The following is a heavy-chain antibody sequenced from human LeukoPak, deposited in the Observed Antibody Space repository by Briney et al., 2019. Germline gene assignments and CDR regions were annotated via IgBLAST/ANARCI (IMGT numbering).Heavy chain of an antibody. CDR2: IYPADSDT. J-gene: IGHJ4*02. CDR1: GYRFTNYW. D-gene: IGHD6-6*01. V-gene: IGHV5-51*01. CDR3: ASQIYSCSSFDY. Sequence: GGSPKISRKGSGYRFTNYWLGWVRQMPGRGLEWVGIIYPADSDTRYRPSFQGHVTISADKSIPTAYLQWSSLQASGTAMYYCASQIYSCSSFDYWGQGTLVTVSS.